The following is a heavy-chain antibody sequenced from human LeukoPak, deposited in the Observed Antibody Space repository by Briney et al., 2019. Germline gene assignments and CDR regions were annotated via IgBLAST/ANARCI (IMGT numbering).Heavy chain of an antibody. CDR3: TTRVTGDFGSYFDC. J-gene: IGHJ4*02. CDR1: GFTFSNAW. D-gene: IGHD7-27*01. Sequence: GGSLRLPCAASGFTFSNAWMSWVRQAPGKGLEWVGRIKSKTDGGATDYAAPVKGRFTISRDDSQNMLYLQMSSLKTEDTAMYYCTTRVTGDFGSYFDCWGQGTLVTVSS. CDR2: IKSKTDGGAT. V-gene: IGHV3-15*01.